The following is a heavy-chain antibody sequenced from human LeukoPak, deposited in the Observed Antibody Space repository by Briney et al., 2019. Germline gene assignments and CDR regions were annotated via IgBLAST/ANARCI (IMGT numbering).Heavy chain of an antibody. CDR1: GYGISSDYY. D-gene: IGHD3-10*01. CDR3: ARIITMIRGERSGYFAS. J-gene: IGHJ4*02. Sequence: SETLSLTCAVSGYGISSDYYWGWIRQPPGKGLEWMASIYHSGSTYYNPSLKNRVTISVDTSKSRLSLELISVTAADTAVYYCARIITMIRGERSGYFASWGQGTLVTVSS. V-gene: IGHV4-38-2*01. CDR2: IYHSGST.